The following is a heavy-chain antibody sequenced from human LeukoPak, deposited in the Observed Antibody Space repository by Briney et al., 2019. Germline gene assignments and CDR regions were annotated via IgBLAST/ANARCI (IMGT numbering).Heavy chain of an antibody. CDR1: GGSISSSSYY. Sequence: SETLSLTCTVSGGSISSSSYYWGWIRQPPGKGLEWIGNVYYSGSTYYNPSLKSRVTISVDTSKNQFSLKLSSVTAADTAVYYCARGWRHDYWGQGTLVTVSS. D-gene: IGHD2-15*01. V-gene: IGHV4-39*07. CDR2: VYYSGST. J-gene: IGHJ4*02. CDR3: ARGWRHDY.